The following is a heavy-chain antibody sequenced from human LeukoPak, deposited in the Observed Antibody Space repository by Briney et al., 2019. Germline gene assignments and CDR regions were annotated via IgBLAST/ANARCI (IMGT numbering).Heavy chain of an antibody. CDR2: IYYSGST. CDR3: ARMGIAEAGMMFDP. J-gene: IGHJ5*02. D-gene: IGHD6-19*01. Sequence: PSQTLSLTCTVSGGSISSGRYYWSWIRQHPEKGLEWIGYIYYSGSTYYNASLKSRVTISVDTSKNQFSLKLSSVTAADTAVYYCARMGIAEAGMMFDPWGQGTLVTVSS. CDR1: GGSISSGRYY. V-gene: IGHV4-31*03.